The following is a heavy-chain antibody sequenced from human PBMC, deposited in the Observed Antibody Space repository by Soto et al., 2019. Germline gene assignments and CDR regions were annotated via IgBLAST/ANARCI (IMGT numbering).Heavy chain of an antibody. J-gene: IGHJ5*02. D-gene: IGHD3-3*01. CDR3: ARERTSSTYYDFWSGYFRWFDP. CDR1: GSTFSSYA. V-gene: IGHV1-69*06. CDR2: IIPIFGTA. Sequence: GXPVKVSCKASGSTFSSYAISWVREAPGQGLEWMGGIIPIFGTANYAQKFQGRVTITADKSTSTAYMELSSLRSEDTAVYYCARERTSSTYYDFWSGYFRWFDPWGQGTLVTVSS.